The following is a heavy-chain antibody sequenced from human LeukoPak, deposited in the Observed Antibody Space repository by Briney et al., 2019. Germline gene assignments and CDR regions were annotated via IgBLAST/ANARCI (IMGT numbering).Heavy chain of an antibody. CDR1: GGSISSYY. CDR2: IYTSGST. J-gene: IGHJ4*02. Sequence: PSETLSLTCTVSGGSISSYYWSWIRQPAGKGLEWIGGIYTSGSTNYNPSLKSRVTMSVDTSKNQFSLKLSSVTAADTAVYYCASSRGYSYGYPFDYWGQGTLVTVSS. V-gene: IGHV4-4*07. CDR3: ASSRGYSYGYPFDY. D-gene: IGHD5-18*01.